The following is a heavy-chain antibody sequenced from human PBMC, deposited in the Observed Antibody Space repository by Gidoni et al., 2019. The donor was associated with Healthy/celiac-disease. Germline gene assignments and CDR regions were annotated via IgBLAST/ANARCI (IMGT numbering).Heavy chain of an antibody. CDR1: GFTLSSYA. D-gene: IGHD4-17*01. J-gene: IGHJ4*02. Sequence: EVQLLESGGGLVQPGGSLRLSCAASGFTLSSYAMSWVRQAPGKGLEWVSAIRGSGGSTYYADSVKGRFTSSRDNSKNTLYLQMNSLRAEDTAVYYCAKCYGGNANYFDYWGQGTLVTVSS. CDR3: AKCYGGNANYFDY. V-gene: IGHV3-23*01. CDR2: IRGSGGST.